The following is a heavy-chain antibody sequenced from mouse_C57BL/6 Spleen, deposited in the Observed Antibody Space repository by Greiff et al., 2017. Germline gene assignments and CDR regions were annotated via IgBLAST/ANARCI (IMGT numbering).Heavy chain of an antibody. Sequence: QVQLQQSGAELVRPGASVTLSCKASGYTFTDYEMHWVKQTPVHGLEWIGAIDPETGGTAYNQKFKGKAILTADKSSSTAYMELRSLTSEDSAVYYCTRSYGSLDYWGQGTTLTVSS. V-gene: IGHV1-15*01. CDR3: TRSYGSLDY. D-gene: IGHD1-1*01. J-gene: IGHJ2*01. CDR1: GYTFTDYE. CDR2: IDPETGGT.